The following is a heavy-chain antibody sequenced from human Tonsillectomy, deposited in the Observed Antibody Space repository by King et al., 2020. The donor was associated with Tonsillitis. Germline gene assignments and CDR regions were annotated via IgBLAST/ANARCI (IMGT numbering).Heavy chain of an antibody. J-gene: IGHJ4*02. D-gene: IGHD4-17*01. Sequence: VQLQQWGAGLLKPSETLSLTCAVYGGSFSGYYWSWIRQPPGKGLEWIGEINHGGSTNYNPALTSRVTISVDTSKSQFSLKLNSVTAADTAVYYCARALSVTRLDWGRGTLVTVSS. CDR2: INHGGST. CDR3: ARALSVTRLD. CDR1: GGSFSGYY. V-gene: IGHV4-34*01.